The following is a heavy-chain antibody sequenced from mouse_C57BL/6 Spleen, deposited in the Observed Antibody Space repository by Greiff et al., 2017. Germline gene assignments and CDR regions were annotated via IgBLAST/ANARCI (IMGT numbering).Heavy chain of an antibody. D-gene: IGHD1-1*01. CDR1: GFTFSDYG. CDR3: ARALLLLDYAMDY. CDR2: ISSGSSTI. Sequence: EVKVEESGGGLVKPGGSLKLSCAASGFTFSDYGMHWVRQAPEKGLEWVAYISSGSSTIYYADTVKGRFTISRDNAKNTLFLQMTSLRSEDTAMDYCARALLLLDYAMDYWGQGTSVTVSS. V-gene: IGHV5-17*01. J-gene: IGHJ4*01.